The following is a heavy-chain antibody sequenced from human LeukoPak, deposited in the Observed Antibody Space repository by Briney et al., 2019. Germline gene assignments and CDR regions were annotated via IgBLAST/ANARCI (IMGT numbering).Heavy chain of an antibody. J-gene: IGHJ4*02. CDR2: INPNSGGT. Sequence: ASVKVSCKASGYTFTGYYMHWVRQAPGQGLEWMGWINPNSGGTNYAQKFQGRVTMTRDTSISTAYMELSSLRSEDTAVYYCARVAGYSPTRWGRGTLVTVSS. D-gene: IGHD5-18*01. CDR1: GYTFTGYY. CDR3: ARVAGYSPTR. V-gene: IGHV1-2*02.